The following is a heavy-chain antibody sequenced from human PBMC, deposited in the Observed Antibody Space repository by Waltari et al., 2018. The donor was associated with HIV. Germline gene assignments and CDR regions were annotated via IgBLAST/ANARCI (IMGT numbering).Heavy chain of an antibody. CDR3: ARVGGSSRNTKSFYFAMDA. CDR2: INPEGNVT. D-gene: IGHD2-2*01. CDR1: AFPFTDYW. Sequence: DVRLVQYGGGFVQPGESLRLSCRASAFPFTDYWMHWVRQVPGEGLVWVSRINPEGNVTMYSDSVKGRFTISRDNAENTLYLEMNSLRVEDTALYFCARVGGSSRNTKSFYFAMDAWGQGATVIVSS. V-gene: IGHV3-74*03. J-gene: IGHJ6*02.